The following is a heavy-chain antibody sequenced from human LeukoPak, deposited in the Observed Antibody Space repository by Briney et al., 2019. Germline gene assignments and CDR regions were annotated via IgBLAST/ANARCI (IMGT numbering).Heavy chain of an antibody. V-gene: IGHV4-59*02. CDR2: IYYTGT. CDR3: AKSNGYGLIDI. D-gene: IGHD3-10*01. J-gene: IGHJ3*02. Sequence: SETLSLTCTVSGGSVTDYYWSWIRQSPGKGLEWIGYIYYTGTNYNPSLKSRVTISVDTSKNQFSLKLSSVTAADTAVYYCAKSNGYGLIDIWGQGTMVTVSS. CDR1: GGSVTDYY.